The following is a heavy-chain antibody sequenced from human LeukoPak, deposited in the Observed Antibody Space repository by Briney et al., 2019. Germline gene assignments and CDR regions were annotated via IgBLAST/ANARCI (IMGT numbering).Heavy chain of an antibody. V-gene: IGHV3-21*01. J-gene: IGHJ4*02. CDR3: ARDHVTGSPKIDY. CDR2: ISSSSSYI. CDR1: GFTFSSYS. D-gene: IGHD1-20*01. Sequence: TTGGSLRLSCAASGFTFSSYSMTWVRQAPGKGLEWVSSISSSSSYIYYADSVKGRFTISRDNAKNSLYLQMNSLRAEDTAVYYCARDHVTGSPKIDYWGQGTLVTVSS.